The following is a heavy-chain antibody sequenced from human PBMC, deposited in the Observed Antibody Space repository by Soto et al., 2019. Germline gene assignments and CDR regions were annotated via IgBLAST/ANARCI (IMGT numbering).Heavy chain of an antibody. V-gene: IGHV3-21*01. CDR3: SGCSGGACHQNYGMDV. CDR2: ISPSTSHI. D-gene: IGHD2-15*01. CDR1: GFTFSTCT. J-gene: IGHJ6*02. Sequence: EVHLVESGGGLVKPGGSLRLSCAVSGFTFSTCTMNWVRQAPGKGLEWVSSISPSTSHIYYADSVKGRFTISRDNAKNSLFLQMNSLRAEDKAVYYCSGCSGGACHQNYGMDVWGQGTTVTVYS.